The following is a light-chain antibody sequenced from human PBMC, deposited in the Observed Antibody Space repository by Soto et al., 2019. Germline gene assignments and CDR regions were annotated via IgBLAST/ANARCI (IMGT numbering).Light chain of an antibody. CDR1: SGYSNYK. CDR3: GADHGSGSNFVWV. V-gene: IGLV9-49*01. CDR2: VGTGGIVG. Sequence: QSVLTQPPSASASLGASVTLTCTLSSGYSNYKVDGYQQRPGKGPRFVMRVGTGGIVGSKGDGIPDRFSVLGSGLNRYLTIQNIQEEEASDYHCGADHGSGSNFVWVFGGGTKLTVL. J-gene: IGLJ3*02.